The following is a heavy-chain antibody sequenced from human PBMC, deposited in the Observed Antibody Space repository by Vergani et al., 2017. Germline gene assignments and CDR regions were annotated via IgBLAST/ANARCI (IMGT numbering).Heavy chain of an antibody. D-gene: IGHD3-10*01. Sequence: EVQLVESGGGLVKPGGSLRLSCAASGFTFSNAWMSWVRQAPGKGLDWVGRIKSKTDGGTTDYAAPVKGRFTISIDDSKNTLYLQMNSLKTEDTAVYYCTTDLLLWFGELLPYFDYWGQGTLVTVSS. CDR2: IKSKTDGGTT. CDR3: TTDLLLWFGELLPYFDY. CDR1: GFTFSNAW. J-gene: IGHJ4*02. V-gene: IGHV3-15*01.